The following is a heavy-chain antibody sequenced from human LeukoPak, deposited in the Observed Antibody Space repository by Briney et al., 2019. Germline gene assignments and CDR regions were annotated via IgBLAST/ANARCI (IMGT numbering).Heavy chain of an antibody. CDR1: GGTFSSYA. CDR3: ASRSRDGYNFDY. CDR2: IIPIFGTA. D-gene: IGHD5-24*01. V-gene: IGHV1-69*05. Sequence: ASVKVSCKASGGTFSSYAISWVRQAPGQGLEWMGGIIPIFGTANYARKFQGRVTITTDESTSTAYMELSSLRSEDTAVYYCASRSRDGYNFDYWGQGTLVTVSS. J-gene: IGHJ4*02.